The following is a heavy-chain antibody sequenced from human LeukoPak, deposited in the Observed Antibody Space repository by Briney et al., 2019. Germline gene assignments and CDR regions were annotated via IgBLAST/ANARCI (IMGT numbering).Heavy chain of an antibody. Sequence: GGSLRLSCAASGFTFSGYEMSWVRQAPGKGLEWISYISNSGSTVYYADSVKGRFTISRDNAKNSLFLQLNSLRAEDTAVYYCAREKGSGSYYPFDYWGQGTLVTVSS. V-gene: IGHV3-48*03. J-gene: IGHJ4*02. CDR1: GFTFSGYE. D-gene: IGHD3-10*01. CDR3: AREKGSGSYYPFDY. CDR2: ISNSGSTV.